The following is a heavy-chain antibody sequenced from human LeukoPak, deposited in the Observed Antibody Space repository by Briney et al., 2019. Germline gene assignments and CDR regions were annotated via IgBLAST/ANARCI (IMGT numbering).Heavy chain of an antibody. J-gene: IGHJ6*02. CDR1: GFTFSSYD. Sequence: PGGSLRLSCAASGFTFSSYDMHWVRQATGKGLEWVSAIGTAGDTYYPGSVKGRFTISRENAKNSLYLQMNSLRAGDTAVYYCARDRSYCSSTSCPPRGDYYGMDVWGQGTTVTVSS. D-gene: IGHD2-2*01. CDR3: ARDRSYCSSTSCPPRGDYYGMDV. CDR2: IGTAGDT. V-gene: IGHV3-13*01.